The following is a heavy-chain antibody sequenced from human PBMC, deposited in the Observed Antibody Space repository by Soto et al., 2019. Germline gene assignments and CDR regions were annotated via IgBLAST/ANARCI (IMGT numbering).Heavy chain of an antibody. CDR3: AKDRGYSGYAFDY. Sequence: GGFLRLSCAASGFTFSSYAMSWVRQAPGKGLEWVSAISGSGGSTYYADSVKGRFTISRDNSKNTLYLQMNSLRAEDTAVYYCAKDRGYSGYAFDYWGQGTLVTVSS. CDR1: GFTFSSYA. V-gene: IGHV3-23*01. CDR2: ISGSGGST. J-gene: IGHJ4*02. D-gene: IGHD5-12*01.